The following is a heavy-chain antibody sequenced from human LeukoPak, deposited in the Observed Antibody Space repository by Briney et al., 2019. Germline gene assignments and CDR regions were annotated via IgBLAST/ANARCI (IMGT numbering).Heavy chain of an antibody. CDR2: IYYSGST. Sequence: SETLSLACTVSGGSISSYYWSWIRQPPGKGLEWIGYIYYSGSTNYNPSLKSRVTISVDTSKNQFSLKLSSVTAADTAVYYCARDTMVRGVIDYYYYGMDVWGQGTTVTVSS. D-gene: IGHD3-10*01. J-gene: IGHJ6*02. CDR3: ARDTMVRGVIDYYYYGMDV. CDR1: GGSISSYY. V-gene: IGHV4-59*01.